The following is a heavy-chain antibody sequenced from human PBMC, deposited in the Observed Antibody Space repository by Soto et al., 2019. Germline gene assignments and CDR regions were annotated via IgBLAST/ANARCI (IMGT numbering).Heavy chain of an antibody. CDR2: INPSGGST. Sequence: QVQLVQSGAEVKKPGASVKVSCKASGYTFTSYYMHWVRQAPGQGLEWMGIINPSGGSTSYAQKFQGRVTMTRDTSTSTVYMELSSMGSEDTAVYYCARAGGYGSGSYTGDWFDPWGQGTLVTVSS. D-gene: IGHD3-10*01. J-gene: IGHJ5*02. V-gene: IGHV1-46*03. CDR1: GYTFTSYY. CDR3: ARAGGYGSGSYTGDWFDP.